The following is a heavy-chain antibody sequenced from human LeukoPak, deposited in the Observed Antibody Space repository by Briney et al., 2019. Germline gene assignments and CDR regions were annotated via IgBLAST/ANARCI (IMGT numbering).Heavy chain of an antibody. CDR1: GFTVSSNY. CDR2: IYSGGST. J-gene: IGHJ4*02. D-gene: IGHD2-15*01. V-gene: IGHV3-53*01. CDR3: ARADYCSGGSCYSGNFDY. Sequence: PGGSLRLSCAASGFTVSSNYMSWVRQAPGKGLEWVSVIYSGGSTYYADSVKGRFTISRDNSKNTLYLQMNSLRAEDTAVYYCARADYCSGGSCYSGNFDYWGQGTLVTVSS.